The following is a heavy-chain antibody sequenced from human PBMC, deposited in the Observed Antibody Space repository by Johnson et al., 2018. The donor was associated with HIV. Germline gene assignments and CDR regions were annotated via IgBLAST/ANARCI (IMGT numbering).Heavy chain of an antibody. Sequence: EVQLVESGGVVVQPGGSLRLSCAASGFTFDDYAMHWVRQAPGKGLEWVSLISWDGGSTYYADSVKGRFTISRDNSKNSLYLQMNSLRAEDTALYYCAKEVVAVAVADAFDLWGRGTMVTVSS. CDR3: AKEVVAVAVADAFDL. D-gene: IGHD6-19*01. CDR2: ISWDGGST. V-gene: IGHV3-43D*03. J-gene: IGHJ3*01. CDR1: GFTFDDYA.